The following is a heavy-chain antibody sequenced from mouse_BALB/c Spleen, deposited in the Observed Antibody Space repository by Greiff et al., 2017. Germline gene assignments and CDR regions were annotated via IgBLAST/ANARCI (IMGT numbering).Heavy chain of an antibody. V-gene: IGHV1-87*01. CDR3: ARFQYGNYAMDY. J-gene: IGHJ4*01. CDR1: GYTFTSYW. Sequence: QVQLKESGAELARPGASVKLSCKASGYTFTSYWMQWVKQRPGQGLEWIGAIYPGDGDTRYTQKFKGKATLTADKSSSTAYMQLSSLASEDSAVYYCARFQYGNYAMDYWGQGTSVTVSS. CDR2: IYPGDGDT. D-gene: IGHD2-1*01.